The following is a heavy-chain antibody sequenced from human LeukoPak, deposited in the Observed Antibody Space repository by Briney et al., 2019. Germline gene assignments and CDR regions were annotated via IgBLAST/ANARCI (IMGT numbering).Heavy chain of an antibody. CDR2: ISGSGGST. D-gene: IGHD6-13*01. CDR3: AKISSTWYEELDYGMDV. Sequence: GGSLRLSCAASGFTFSSYAMSWVRQAPGKGLEWVSAISGSGGSTYYADSVKGRFTISRDNSKNTLYLQMNSLRAEDTAVCYCAKISSTWYEELDYGMDVWGQGTTVTVSS. J-gene: IGHJ6*02. V-gene: IGHV3-23*01. CDR1: GFTFSSYA.